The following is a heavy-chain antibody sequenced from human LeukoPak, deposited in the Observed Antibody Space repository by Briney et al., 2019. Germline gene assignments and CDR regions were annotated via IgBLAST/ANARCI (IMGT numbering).Heavy chain of an antibody. J-gene: IGHJ4*02. D-gene: IGHD3-22*01. Sequence: SVKVSCKASGGTFSSYAISWVRQAPGQGLEWMGGIIPIFGTANYAQKFQGRVTITADKSTSTAYMELSNLRSEDTAVYYCARGYYYDSSGYFSYPGYWGQGTLVTVSS. CDR1: GGTFSSYA. CDR3: ARGYYYDSSGYFSYPGY. CDR2: IIPIFGTA. V-gene: IGHV1-69*06.